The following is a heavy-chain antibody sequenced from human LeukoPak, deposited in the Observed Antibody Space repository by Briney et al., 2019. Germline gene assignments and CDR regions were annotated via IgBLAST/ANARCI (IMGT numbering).Heavy chain of an antibody. V-gene: IGHV3-23*01. CDR2: ISASGATT. CDR3: ATSRFF. CDR1: GFTFSTYA. D-gene: IGHD3-10*01. Sequence: GGSLRLSRAASGFTFSTYAMSWVRQAPGKGLEWVSAISASGATTYYADSVRGRFTISRDNSKNTLYLQMNSLRAEDTAVYYCATSRFFWGQGTLVTVSS. J-gene: IGHJ4*02.